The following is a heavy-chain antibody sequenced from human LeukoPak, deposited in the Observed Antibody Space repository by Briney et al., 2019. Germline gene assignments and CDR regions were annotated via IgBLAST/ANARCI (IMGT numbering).Heavy chain of an antibody. J-gene: IGHJ4*02. CDR3: AREKFLAKSRGLDY. D-gene: IGHD3-10*01. V-gene: IGHV3-20*04. CDR2: INWNGGNT. Sequence: GGSLRLSCAVSGFTYDDYGMSWVRQAPGKGLEWVSGINWNGGNTGYADSVKGRFTISRDNAKNSLYLQMNSLRAEDTAVYYCAREKFLAKSRGLDYWGQGTLVTVSS. CDR1: GFTYDDYG.